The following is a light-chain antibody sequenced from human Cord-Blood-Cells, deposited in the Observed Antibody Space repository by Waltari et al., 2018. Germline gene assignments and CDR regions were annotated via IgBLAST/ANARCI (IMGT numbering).Light chain of an antibody. CDR2: EGS. V-gene: IGLV2-23*01. J-gene: IGLJ3*02. CDR3: CSYAGSRV. CDR1: SSDVGSCNR. Sequence: QSALTQPASVSGSPGQSITISCTGTSSDVGSCNRVSWYQQHQGKAPKLMIYEGSKRPSVVSTRFSGSKSGNPASLTISGLQAEDEADYYCCSYAGSRVFGGGTKLTVL.